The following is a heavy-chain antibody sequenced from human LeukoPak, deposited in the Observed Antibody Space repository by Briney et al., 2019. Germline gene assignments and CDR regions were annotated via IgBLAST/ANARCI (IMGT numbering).Heavy chain of an antibody. J-gene: IGHJ4*02. CDR2: INPNSGGT. V-gene: IGHV1-2*02. CDR1: GYTFTGYY. D-gene: IGHD1-7*01. Sequence: ASVKVSCKASGYTFTGYYMHWVRQAPGQGLEWMGWINPNSGGTNYAQKFQGRVTMTRDTSISTAYMELSRLRSDDTAVYYCARAWAGTTLVALSYWGQGTLVTVSS. CDR3: ARAWAGTTLVALSY.